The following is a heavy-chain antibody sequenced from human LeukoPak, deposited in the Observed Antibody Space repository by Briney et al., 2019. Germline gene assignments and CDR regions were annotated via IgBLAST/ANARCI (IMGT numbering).Heavy chain of an antibody. CDR2: ISAYNGNT. V-gene: IGHV1-18*01. CDR3: ARDYYDIDAFDI. D-gene: IGHD3-22*01. CDR1: GYTFTSYG. Sequence: GASVKVSCKASGYTFTSYGISWVRQAPGQGLERMGWISAYNGNTNYAQKFQGRVTMTRDTSISTAYMELSRLRSDGTAVYYCARDYYDIDAFDIWGQGTMVTVSS. J-gene: IGHJ3*02.